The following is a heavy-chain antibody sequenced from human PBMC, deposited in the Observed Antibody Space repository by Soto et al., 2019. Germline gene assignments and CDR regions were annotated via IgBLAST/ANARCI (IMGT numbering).Heavy chain of an antibody. V-gene: IGHV3-15*04. CDR1: GIILSDTW. J-gene: IGHJ4*02. CDR3: VAESPVTPYYFEN. CDR2: LESTESGGAT. Sequence: EAHLVESGGGLVKAGGSLRLSCAASGIILSDTWMNWVRQAPGKGLEWVGRLESTESGGATDFASTVKGRFTVSRDDSKNTLSLHMTSLQPEDTALYYCVAESPVTPYYFENWGQGALVTVSS. D-gene: IGHD2-21*02.